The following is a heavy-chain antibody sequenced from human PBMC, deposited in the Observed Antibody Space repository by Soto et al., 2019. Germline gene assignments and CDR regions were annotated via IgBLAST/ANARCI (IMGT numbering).Heavy chain of an antibody. CDR3: PTDLGLVPLFVDYYGMDV. Sequence: EVQLVESGGGLVKPGGSLRLSCAASGFTFSNAWMNWVRQAPGKGLEWVGRIKSKTDGGTTDYAAPVKGRFTISRGDSKNTLYLQMNCLKTEDAAVYYCPTDLGLVPLFVDYYGMDVWGQGTTVTVSS. J-gene: IGHJ6*02. V-gene: IGHV3-15*07. CDR2: IKSKTDGGTT. D-gene: IGHD6-19*01. CDR1: GFTFSNAW.